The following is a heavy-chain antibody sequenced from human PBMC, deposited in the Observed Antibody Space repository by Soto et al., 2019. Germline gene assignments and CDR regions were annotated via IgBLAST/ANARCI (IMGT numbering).Heavy chain of an antibody. J-gene: IGHJ4*02. V-gene: IGHV1-69*13. CDR2: IIPIFGTA. Sequence: EASVKVSCKASGGTFSSYAISWVRQAPGQGLEWMGGIIPIFGTANYAQKFQGRVTITADESTSTAYMELSSLRSEDTAVYYCARDLGEPPGYWGQGTLVTVSS. CDR3: ARDLGEPPGY. D-gene: IGHD3-10*01. CDR1: GGTFSSYA.